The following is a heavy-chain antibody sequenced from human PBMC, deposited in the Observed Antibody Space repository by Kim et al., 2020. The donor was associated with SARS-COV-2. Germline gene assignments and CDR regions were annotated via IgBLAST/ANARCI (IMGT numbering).Heavy chain of an antibody. CDR3: ARPVYYTTDDYAFDI. D-gene: IGHD3-3*01. V-gene: IGHV3-21*01. J-gene: IGHJ3*02. Sequence: DSVKGRFTISRDNAKNSLYLQMNSLRAEDTAVYYCARPVYYTTDDYAFDIWGQGTMVTVSS.